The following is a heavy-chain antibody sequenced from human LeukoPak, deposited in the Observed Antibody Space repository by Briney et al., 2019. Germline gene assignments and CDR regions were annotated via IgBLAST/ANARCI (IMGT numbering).Heavy chain of an antibody. CDR3: ARGGRGSTVTTGYFDY. D-gene: IGHD4-17*01. CDR1: GFTVSSNY. J-gene: IGHJ4*02. Sequence: GGSLRLSCAASGFTVSSNYMSWVRQAPGKGLEWVSVIYSGGSTYYADSVKGRFTISRGNSKNTLYLQMNSLRAEDTAVYYCARGGRGSTVTTGYFDYWGQGTLVTVSS. CDR2: IYSGGST. V-gene: IGHV3-53*01.